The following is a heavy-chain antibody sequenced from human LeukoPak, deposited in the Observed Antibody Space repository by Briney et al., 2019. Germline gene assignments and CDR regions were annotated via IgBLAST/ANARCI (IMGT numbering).Heavy chain of an antibody. V-gene: IGHV2-5*01. CDR3: AHLVVTIDWRSYFDY. Sequence: SGPTLVKPTQTLTLTCTFSDFSLRTPGMGVGWIRQPPGKALEWLSFIYYNDDKRYSPSLRSRLTITRDTSKNQVALAMTNMDPVDTATYYCAHLVVTIDWRSYFDYWGQGALVTVSS. CDR2: IYYNDDK. J-gene: IGHJ4*02. D-gene: IGHD3-9*01. CDR1: DFSLRTPGMG.